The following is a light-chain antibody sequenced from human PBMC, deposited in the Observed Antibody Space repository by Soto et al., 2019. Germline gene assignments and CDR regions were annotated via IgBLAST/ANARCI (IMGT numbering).Light chain of an antibody. CDR2: DAS. CDR1: QTVRNNY. Sequence: EFVLTQSPGTLSLSPGERATLSCRASQTVRNNYLAWYQQKPGQAPRLLIYDASSRATGIPDRFSGSGSGTDFTLTISRLEPEDFAVYYCQQYGSSPPTFGPGTKVDIK. J-gene: IGKJ3*01. CDR3: QQYGSSPPT. V-gene: IGKV3-20*01.